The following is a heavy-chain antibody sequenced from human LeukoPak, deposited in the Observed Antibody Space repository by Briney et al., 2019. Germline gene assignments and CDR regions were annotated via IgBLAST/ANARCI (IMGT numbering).Heavy chain of an antibody. CDR2: ISSSGSTR. Sequence: SGGSLRLSCAASGFTFSSYEMNWVRQAPGKGLEWVSYISSSGSTRYYADSVKGRFTISRDNAKNSLYLQMNSLRAEDTAVCYCARVVYGSGSYSSPSDYWGQGTLVTVSS. D-gene: IGHD3-10*01. J-gene: IGHJ4*02. V-gene: IGHV3-48*03. CDR1: GFTFSSYE. CDR3: ARVVYGSGSYSSPSDY.